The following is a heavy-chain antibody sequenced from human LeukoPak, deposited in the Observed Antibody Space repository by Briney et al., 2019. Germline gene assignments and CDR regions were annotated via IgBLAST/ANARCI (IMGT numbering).Heavy chain of an antibody. D-gene: IGHD6-19*01. CDR3: ARDGLPVAVDN. CDR1: GFTFSRYW. CDR2: IKQDGSEK. J-gene: IGHJ4*02. Sequence: PGGSLRLSCAASGFTFSRYWMSWVRQAPGKGLEWVANIKQDGSEKYYVDSVKGRFTIPRDNAKNSLYLQMNSLRAEDTAVYYCARDGLPVAVDNWGQGTLVTVSS. V-gene: IGHV3-7*01.